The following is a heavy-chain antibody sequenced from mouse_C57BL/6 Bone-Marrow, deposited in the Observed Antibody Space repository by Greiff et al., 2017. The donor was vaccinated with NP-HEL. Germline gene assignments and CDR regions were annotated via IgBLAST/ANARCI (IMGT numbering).Heavy chain of an antibody. D-gene: IGHD2-4*01. CDR3: ARWALSTMIKAWFAY. J-gene: IGHJ3*01. CDR1: GYTFTSYG. CDR2: IYPRSGNT. Sequence: QVQLKQSGAELARPGASVKLSCKASGYTFTSYGISWVKQRTGQGLEWIGEIYPRSGNTYYNEKFKGKATLTADKSSSTAYMELRSLTSEDSAVYFCARWALSTMIKAWFAYWGQGTLVTVSA. V-gene: IGHV1-81*01.